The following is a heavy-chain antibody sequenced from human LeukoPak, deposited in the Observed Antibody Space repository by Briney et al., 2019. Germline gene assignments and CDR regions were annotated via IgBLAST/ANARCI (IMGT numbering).Heavy chain of an antibody. CDR1: GYTFTDYY. D-gene: IGHD6-19*01. CDR3: AREGPRSKGSGGAAFHI. J-gene: IGHJ3*02. CDR2: INPNSGGT. Sequence: ASVKVSCKASGYTFTDYYMHWVRQAPGQGLEWLGWINPNSGGTNYPPKFQGRLTMTRDTSISTAYTELTRLTSDDTAVYYCAREGPRSKGSGGAAFHIWGQGTMVTVSS. V-gene: IGHV1-2*02.